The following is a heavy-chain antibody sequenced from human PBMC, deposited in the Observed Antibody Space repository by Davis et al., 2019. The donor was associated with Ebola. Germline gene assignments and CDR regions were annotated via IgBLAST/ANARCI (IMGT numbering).Heavy chain of an antibody. D-gene: IGHD2-8*01. CDR2: IYYSGST. CDR1: GGSISSSSYY. CDR3: ARGGMVYAIPHIYGSGWLFDY. V-gene: IGHV4-61*05. J-gene: IGHJ4*02. Sequence: SETLSLTCTVSGGSISSSSYYWGWIRQPPGKGLEFIGYIYYSGSTNYNPSLKSRVTISVDTSKNQFSLKLSSVTAADTAVYYCARGGMVYAIPHIYGSGWLFDYWGQGTLVTVSS.